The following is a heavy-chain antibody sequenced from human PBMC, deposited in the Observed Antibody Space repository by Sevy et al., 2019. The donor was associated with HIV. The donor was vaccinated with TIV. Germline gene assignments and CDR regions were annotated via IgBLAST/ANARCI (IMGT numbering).Heavy chain of an antibody. CDR1: GFAFSSHA. CDR2: ISYEGTET. D-gene: IGHD6-13*01. J-gene: IGHJ4*01. CDR3: ARDGGYSIKWYPLY. V-gene: IGHV3-30-3*01. Sequence: GGSLRLSCAASGFAFSSHAMHWVRQAPGKGLEWVAVISYEGTETFYAASVEGRFTISRDNSKNMLSLQINSLRHEDTAVYYGARDGGYSIKWYPLYWGHGTLVTVSS.